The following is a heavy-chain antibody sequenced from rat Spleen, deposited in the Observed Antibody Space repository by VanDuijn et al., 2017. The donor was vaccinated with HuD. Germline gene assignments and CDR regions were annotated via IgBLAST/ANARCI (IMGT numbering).Heavy chain of an antibody. V-gene: IGHV3-1*01. D-gene: IGHD1-4*01. CDR2: ISYSGST. CDR1: CHSITTNY. J-gene: IGHJ2*01. Sequence: VHLRESGPGRFKPSHSLSLTCSVTCHSITTNYSFWIRTFPGNKMEWIGHISYSGSTRYNPSLKSRISITRDTSKNQFFLQLNSVTTEDTATYYCVRSVGYTYSFFDYWGQGVMVTVSS. CDR3: VRSVGYTYSFFDY.